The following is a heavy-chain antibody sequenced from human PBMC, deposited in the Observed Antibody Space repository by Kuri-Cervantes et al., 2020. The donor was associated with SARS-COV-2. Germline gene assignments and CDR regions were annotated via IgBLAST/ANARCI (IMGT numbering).Heavy chain of an antibody. V-gene: IGHV1-69*13. CDR2: IIPIFGTA. J-gene: IGHJ4*02. CDR3: ARADHYYDSSGYSQETFDY. D-gene: IGHD3-22*01. Sequence: SVKVSCKASGGTFSSYAISWVRQAPGQGLEWMGGIIPIFGTANYAQKFQGRVTITADESTSTAYMELSSLRSDDTAVYYCARADHYYDSSGYSQETFDYWGQGTLVTVSS. CDR1: GGTFSSYA.